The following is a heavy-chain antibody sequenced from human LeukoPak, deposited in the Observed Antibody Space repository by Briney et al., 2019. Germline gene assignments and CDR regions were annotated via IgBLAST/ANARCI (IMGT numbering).Heavy chain of an antibody. CDR3: AKDVVEGLWFGEGFDP. J-gene: IGHJ5*02. CDR2: IRYDGGNK. V-gene: IGHV3-30*02. D-gene: IGHD3-10*01. Sequence: GGPLRLSCAASGFTFSSYGMHWVRQAPGKGLEWVAFIRYDGGNKYYADSVKGRFTISRDNSKNTLYLQMNSLRAEDTAVYYCAKDVVEGLWFGEGFDPWGQGTLVTVSS. CDR1: GFTFSSYG.